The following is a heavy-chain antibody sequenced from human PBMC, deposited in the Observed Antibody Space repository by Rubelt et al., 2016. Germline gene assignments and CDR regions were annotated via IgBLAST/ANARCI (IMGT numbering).Heavy chain of an antibody. CDR2: ISSDGSDK. CDR3: ARDGLDDYKIGMDV. D-gene: IGHD4-11*01. Sequence: MNWVRQAPGKGLEWVAVISSDGSDKYYKDSVKGRFTVSRDNSKNRLSLEMNSLRAEDTAVYYCARDGLDDYKIGMDVWGQGTTVTCSS. V-gene: IGHV3-33*01. J-gene: IGHJ6*02.